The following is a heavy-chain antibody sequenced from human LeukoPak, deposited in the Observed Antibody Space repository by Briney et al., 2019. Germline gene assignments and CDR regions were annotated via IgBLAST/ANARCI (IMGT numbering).Heavy chain of an antibody. Sequence: SETLSLTCTVSGGSISSSSYYWGWIRQPPETGLEWIGSIYYSGSTYYNPSLKSRVTISVDTSKNEFSLKLSSATAADTAVYYCGRIVGVSRPKVKSFDYWGQGTLVTVSS. J-gene: IGHJ4*02. CDR2: IYYSGST. CDR3: GRIVGVSRPKVKSFDY. D-gene: IGHD1-26*01. CDR1: GGSISSSSYY. V-gene: IGHV4-39*01.